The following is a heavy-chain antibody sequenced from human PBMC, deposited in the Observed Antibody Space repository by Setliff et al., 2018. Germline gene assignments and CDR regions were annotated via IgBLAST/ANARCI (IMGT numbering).Heavy chain of an antibody. D-gene: IGHD2-2*01. CDR2: INPNSGGT. V-gene: IGHV1-2*02. Sequence: ASVKVSCKASGYTFTGYYIHWVRQAPGQGLEYMGWINPNSGGTNYAHKFQGRVTMTTDTSTGTADMELRNLRSDDTAVYYCTRDTNIVVVPPHRTAFDIWGQGTMVTVSS. CDR3: TRDTNIVVVPPHRTAFDI. J-gene: IGHJ3*02. CDR1: GYTFTGYY.